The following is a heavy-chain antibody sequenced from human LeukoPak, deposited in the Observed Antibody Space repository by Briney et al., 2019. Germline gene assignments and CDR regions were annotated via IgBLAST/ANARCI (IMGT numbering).Heavy chain of an antibody. V-gene: IGHV1-69*06. J-gene: IGHJ2*01. CDR3: AREAGIAITGTIWYFDL. CDR1: GGTFSTDA. Sequence: ASVKVSCKASGGTFSTDALAWVRQVPGQGPEWMGRIIPVFGTTNYAETFQGRVTITADISTSTAYMQLSSLRSEDTAVYYCAREAGIAITGTIWYFDLWGQGTLVTVSS. CDR2: IIPVFGTT. D-gene: IGHD1/OR15-1a*01.